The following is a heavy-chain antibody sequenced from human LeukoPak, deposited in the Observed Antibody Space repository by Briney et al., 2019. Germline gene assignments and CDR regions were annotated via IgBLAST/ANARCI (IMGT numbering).Heavy chain of an antibody. CDR2: IYYSGST. D-gene: IGHD3-22*01. J-gene: IGHJ4*02. CDR3: ARHESYYDSSGYYSYFDY. CDR1: GGSISSYY. Sequence: PSETLSLTCTVSGGSISSYYWSWIRQPPGKGLEWIGYIYYSGSTNYNPSLKSRVTISVDTSKNQFSLKLSSVTAADTAVYYCARHESYYDSSGYYSYFDYWGQGTLVTVSS. V-gene: IGHV4-59*08.